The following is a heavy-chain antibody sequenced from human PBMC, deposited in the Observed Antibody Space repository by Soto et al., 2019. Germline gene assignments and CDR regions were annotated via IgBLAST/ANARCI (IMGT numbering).Heavy chain of an antibody. D-gene: IGHD4-17*01. V-gene: IGHV1-69*01. CDR2: IIPVFGKA. CDR1: GGTFTNFA. CDR3: ARGSPTTVTTWFDP. Sequence: QVQLVQSGAEVKKPGSSVKVSCKASGGTFTNFAISWVRQAPGQGLEWMGGIIPVFGKAKYAQRFQGRVKFTADESTSTAYMEVNSLTSDDTAVYYCARGSPTTVTTWFDPWGQGTLVTVSS. J-gene: IGHJ5*02.